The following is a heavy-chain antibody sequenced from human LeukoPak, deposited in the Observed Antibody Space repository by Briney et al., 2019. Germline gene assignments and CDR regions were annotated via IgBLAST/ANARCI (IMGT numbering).Heavy chain of an antibody. CDR3: ARLGYSSGWYVYYYGMDV. V-gene: IGHV4-34*01. D-gene: IGHD6-19*01. Sequence: SETLSLTCAVSGGSFSGYYWSWVRQPPGKGLEWIGEINHSGSTNYNPSLKSRVTISVDTSKNQFSLKLSSVTAADTAVYYCARLGYSSGWYVYYYGMDVWGQGTTVTVSS. CDR2: INHSGST. CDR1: GGSFSGYY. J-gene: IGHJ6*02.